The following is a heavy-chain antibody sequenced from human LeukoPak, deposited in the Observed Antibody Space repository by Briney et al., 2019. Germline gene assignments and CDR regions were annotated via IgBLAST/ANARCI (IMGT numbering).Heavy chain of an antibody. CDR3: ARGIGAAARTFDY. CDR1: GFTFSSYS. Sequence: PGGSLRLSCAASGFTFSSYSMNWVRQAPGKGLEWVSSISSSSSYIYYADSVKGRFTISRDNAKNSLYLQMNSLRAEDTAVYYCARGIGAAARTFDYWGQGTLVTVSS. CDR2: ISSSSSYI. V-gene: IGHV3-21*01. D-gene: IGHD6-13*01. J-gene: IGHJ4*02.